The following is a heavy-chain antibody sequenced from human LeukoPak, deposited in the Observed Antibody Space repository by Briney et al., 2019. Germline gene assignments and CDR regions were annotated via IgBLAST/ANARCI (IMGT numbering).Heavy chain of an antibody. CDR2: ISSSSSYR. J-gene: IGHJ4*02. CDR1: GFTFNSYS. D-gene: IGHD1-20*01. V-gene: IGHV3-21*01. Sequence: PGGSLRLSCAASGFTFNSYSMNWVRQAPGKGLEWVSSISSSSSYRYYADSVKGRFTISRDNAKNSLYLQMNSLRVEDTAVYYCAREWITGNYFDYWGQGTLVTVSS. CDR3: AREWITGNYFDY.